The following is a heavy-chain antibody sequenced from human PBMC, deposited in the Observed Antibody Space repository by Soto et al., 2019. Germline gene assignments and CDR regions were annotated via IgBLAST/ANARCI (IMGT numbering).Heavy chain of an antibody. V-gene: IGHV4-59*01. CDR3: AGDTVYCSGGSCYMFLGY. D-gene: IGHD2-15*01. Sequence: SETLSLTCTVSGGSISSYYWSWIRQPPGKGLEWIGYIYYSGSTNYNPSLKSRVTISVDTSKNKFSLELSSVTAADTAVYYCAGDTVYCSGGSCYMFLGYWGQGTLVTVSS. J-gene: IGHJ4*02. CDR2: IYYSGST. CDR1: GGSISSYY.